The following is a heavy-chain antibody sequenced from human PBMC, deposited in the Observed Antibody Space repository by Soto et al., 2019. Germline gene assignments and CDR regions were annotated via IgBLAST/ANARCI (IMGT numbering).Heavy chain of an antibody. CDR2: IYYSGST. CDR1: GGSVSRGSYY. CDR3: ARDRDYGGNSDAFDI. Sequence: QVQLQESGPGLVKPSETLSLTCTVSGGSVSRGSYYWSWIRQPPGKGLEWIGYIYYSGSTNYNPSLKSRVTISVDTSKNQFSLKLSSVTAADTAVYYCARDRDYGGNSDAFDIWGQGTMVTVSS. V-gene: IGHV4-61*01. D-gene: IGHD4-17*01. J-gene: IGHJ3*02.